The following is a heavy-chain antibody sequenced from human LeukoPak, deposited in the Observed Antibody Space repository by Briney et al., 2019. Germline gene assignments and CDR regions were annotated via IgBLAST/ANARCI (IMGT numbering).Heavy chain of an antibody. CDR1: GFSFSGYS. J-gene: IGHJ6*02. CDR3: ARIQDYYYYGMDV. Sequence: GGSLRLSCAASGFSFSGYSMTWVRQAPRKGLEWVSYIGSSGTTIYYADSVKGRFTISRDNAKNSLYLQMNSLRAEDTAVYYCARIQDYYYYGMDVWGQGTTVTVSS. CDR2: IGSSGTTI. V-gene: IGHV3-48*04.